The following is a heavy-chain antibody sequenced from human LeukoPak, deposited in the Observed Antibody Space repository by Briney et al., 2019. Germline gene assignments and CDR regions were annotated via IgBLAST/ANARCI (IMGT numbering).Heavy chain of an antibody. Sequence: GGSLRLSCAASGFTFSSYAMSWVRQAPGKGLEWVSAISGSGGSTYYADSVKGRFTISRDNSKNTLYLQMNSLRAEDTAVYYCAKAVGAREGLTGYYYYMDVWGKGTTVTVSS. D-gene: IGHD5-24*01. CDR1: GFTFSSYA. J-gene: IGHJ6*03. CDR2: ISGSGGST. CDR3: AKAVGAREGLTGYYYYMDV. V-gene: IGHV3-23*01.